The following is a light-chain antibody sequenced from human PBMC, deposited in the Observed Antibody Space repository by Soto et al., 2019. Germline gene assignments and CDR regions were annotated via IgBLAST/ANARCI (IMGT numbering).Light chain of an antibody. J-gene: IGLJ2*01. Sequence: QSALTQPASVSGSPGQSITISCTGPSSDVGGYNYVSWYQQHPGKAPKLMIYNVSNRPAGVSNRFSGSKSGNTASLTISGLQAEDEGHYYCSSFTSTNTVLFGGGTKLTVL. CDR2: NVS. CDR3: SSFTSTNTVL. CDR1: SSDVGGYNY. V-gene: IGLV2-14*01.